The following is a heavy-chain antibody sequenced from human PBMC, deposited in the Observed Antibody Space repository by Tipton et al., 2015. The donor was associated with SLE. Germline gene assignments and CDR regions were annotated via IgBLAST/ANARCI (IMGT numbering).Heavy chain of an antibody. CDR3: VGSTAGGFFDY. Sequence: TLSLTCTVSGGSISGYYWTWIRQPPGKGLEWIGYSYYSGSTNYNPSLKSRVTISVDTSKNQVSLKLSSVTAADTSVYYCVGSTAGGFFDYWGQGTLVTVSS. CDR2: SYYSGST. J-gene: IGHJ4*02. CDR1: GGSISGYY. D-gene: IGHD2-2*01. V-gene: IGHV4-59*07.